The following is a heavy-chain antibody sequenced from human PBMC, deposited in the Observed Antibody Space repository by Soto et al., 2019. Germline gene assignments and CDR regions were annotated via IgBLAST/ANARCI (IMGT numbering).Heavy chain of an antibody. Sequence: ASETLSLTCTVSGGSISSYYWSWIRQPPGKGLEWIGYIYYSGSTNYNPSLKSRVTISVDTSKNQFSLKLSSVTAADTALYFCARGPDVLLWPNGGFDYWGQGTLVTVSS. CDR1: GGSISSYY. V-gene: IGHV4-59*01. J-gene: IGHJ4*02. D-gene: IGHD3-10*01. CDR3: ARGPDVLLWPNGGFDY. CDR2: IYYSGST.